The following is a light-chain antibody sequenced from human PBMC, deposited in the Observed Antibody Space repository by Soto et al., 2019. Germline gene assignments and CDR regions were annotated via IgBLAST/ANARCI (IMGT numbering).Light chain of an antibody. V-gene: IGKV3-20*01. CDR1: QSVSSSY. CDR2: GAS. CDR3: QQYVGSLWT. Sequence: EIVLTQSPGTLSLSPGERATLSCRASQSVSSSYLAWYQQKPGQAPRLLIFGASNRATGIPDSFSGSGSGTDFTLTISRLEPEDCAVYYCQQYVGSLWTFGQGTKVEIK. J-gene: IGKJ1*01.